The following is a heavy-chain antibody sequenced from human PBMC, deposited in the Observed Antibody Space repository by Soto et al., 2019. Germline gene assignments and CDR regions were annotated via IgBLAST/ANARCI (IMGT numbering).Heavy chain of an antibody. J-gene: IGHJ5*02. D-gene: IGHD6-13*01. Sequence: VQLVESGGGVVQSGRSLRLSCAASGFTFSTSGMHWIRQAPGKGLEWVAMISHDGGATYYVDSVKGRLTISRDTDKNTLHLQMDSLIPEDTATYYCAKDWGSSGWYNWFDPWGQGTLVTVAS. V-gene: IGHV3-30*18. CDR1: GFTFSTSG. CDR3: AKDWGSSGWYNWFDP. CDR2: ISHDGGAT.